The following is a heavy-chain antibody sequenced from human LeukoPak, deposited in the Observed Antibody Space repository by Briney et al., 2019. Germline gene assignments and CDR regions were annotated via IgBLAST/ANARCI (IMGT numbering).Heavy chain of an antibody. CDR2: ISGSGGST. Sequence: GGSLRLSCAASGFTFSSYGMSWVRQAPGKGLEWVSAISGSGGSTYYADSVKGRFTISRDNSKNTLYLQMNSLRAEDTAVYYCAKGAGYSLWPMARTDYYYMDVWGKGTTVTISS. V-gene: IGHV3-23*01. CDR3: AKGAGYSLWPMARTDYYYMDV. CDR1: GFTFSSYG. D-gene: IGHD5-18*01. J-gene: IGHJ6*03.